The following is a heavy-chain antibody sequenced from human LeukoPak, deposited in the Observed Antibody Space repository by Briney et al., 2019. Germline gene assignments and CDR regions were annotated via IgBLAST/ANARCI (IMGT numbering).Heavy chain of an antibody. J-gene: IGHJ3*02. V-gene: IGHV3-21*01. CDR1: GFTFSSYS. D-gene: IGHD3-9*01. CDR3: ARGFEWPDAFDI. CDR2: ISSSSSYI. Sequence: GGSLRLSCAASGFTFSSYSMNWVRQAPGKGLEWVSSISSSSSYIYYADSVKGRFTISRDNAKNSLYLQTNSLRAEDTAVYYCARGFEWPDAFDIWGQGTMVTVSS.